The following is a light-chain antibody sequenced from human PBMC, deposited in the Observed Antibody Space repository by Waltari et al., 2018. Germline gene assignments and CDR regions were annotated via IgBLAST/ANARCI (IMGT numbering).Light chain of an antibody. V-gene: IGLV2-14*01. Sequence: QSALTQPASVSGSPGQTITLSCTGTSSDIGGHNYVSWYQQHPGKATKLMIYDGVKRPSGVSNRFSGSKSGNTASLTISGLQAEDDAIYYCSSYASSKFGGGTKLTVL. CDR1: SSDIGGHNY. CDR2: DGV. CDR3: SSYASSK. J-gene: IGLJ2*01.